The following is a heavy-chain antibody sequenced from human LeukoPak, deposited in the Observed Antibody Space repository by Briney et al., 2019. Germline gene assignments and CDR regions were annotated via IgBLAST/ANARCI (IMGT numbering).Heavy chain of an antibody. Sequence: SETLSLTCTVSGGSISSSSSSWGWIRQPPGKGLEWIGSIHYSGSTYYNPSLKSRVTISVDTSENQFSLKLSSVTAADTAVYYCARHLGEYYYYYMDVWGKGTTVTVSS. CDR2: IHYSGST. D-gene: IGHD3-16*01. CDR1: GGSISSSSSS. V-gene: IGHV4-39*01. J-gene: IGHJ6*03. CDR3: ARHLGEYYYYYMDV.